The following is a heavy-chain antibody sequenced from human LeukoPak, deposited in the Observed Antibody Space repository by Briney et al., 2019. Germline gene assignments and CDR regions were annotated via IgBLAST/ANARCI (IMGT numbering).Heavy chain of an antibody. D-gene: IGHD4-23*01. CDR3: ARGYGGNSPFDY. J-gene: IGHJ4*02. Sequence: GGSLRLSCAASGFTASSNYMSWVRQAPGKGLEWVSVIYSGGSTYYADSVKGRFTISRDNSKNTLYLQTNSLRAEDTAVYYCARGYGGNSPFDYWGQGTLVTVSS. CDR2: IYSGGST. CDR1: GFTASSNY. V-gene: IGHV3-53*01.